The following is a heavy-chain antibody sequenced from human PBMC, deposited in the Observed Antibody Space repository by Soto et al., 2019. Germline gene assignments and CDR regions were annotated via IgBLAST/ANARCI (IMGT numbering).Heavy chain of an antibody. V-gene: IGHV4-34*01. CDR2: INHSGST. Sequence: XTLSIPCAVYGGSFSGYDWSWIRQPPGKGLEWIGEINHSGSTNYNPSLKSRVTISVDTSKNQFSLKLSSLTAADTAVYYCARVGYSYGFDYWAQGTLGTVSS. J-gene: IGHJ4*02. D-gene: IGHD5-18*01. CDR3: ARVGYSYGFDY. CDR1: GGSFSGYD.